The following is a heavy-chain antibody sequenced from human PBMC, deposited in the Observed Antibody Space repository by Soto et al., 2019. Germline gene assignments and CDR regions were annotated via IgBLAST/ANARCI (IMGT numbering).Heavy chain of an antibody. CDR2: INHSGST. D-gene: IGHD2-15*01. J-gene: IGHJ4*02. Sequence: SETLSLTCAVYGGSFSGYYWSWIRQPPGKGLEWIGEINHSGSTNYNPSLKSRVTISVDTSKNQFSLKLSSVTAADTAVYYCARGSRGGCSGGSCYSPPGYYYWGQGTLVTVSS. CDR3: ARGSRGGCSGGSCYSPPGYYY. CDR1: GGSFSGYY. V-gene: IGHV4-34*01.